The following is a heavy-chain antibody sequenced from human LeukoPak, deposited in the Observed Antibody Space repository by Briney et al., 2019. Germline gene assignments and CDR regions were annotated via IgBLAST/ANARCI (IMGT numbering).Heavy chain of an antibody. CDR1: GFTFSSYG. D-gene: IGHD2-2*01. CDR2: ISYDGSNK. J-gene: IGHJ4*02. V-gene: IGHV3-30*03. CDR3: ARDRCSRTSCFIDY. Sequence: GGSLRLSCAASGFTFSSYGMHWVRQAPGKGLEGVAVISYDGSNKYYADSVKGRFSISRDNSKNTLYLQMNSLRAEDTAVYYCARDRCSRTSCFIDYWGQGTLVTVSS.